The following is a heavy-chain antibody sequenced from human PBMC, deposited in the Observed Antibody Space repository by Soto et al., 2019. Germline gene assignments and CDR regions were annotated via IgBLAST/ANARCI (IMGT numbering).Heavy chain of an antibody. V-gene: IGHV3-33*01. Sequence: QVQLVESGGGVVQPGRSLRLSCAASGFTFSSYGMHWVRQAPGKGLEWVAVIWYDGSNKYYADSVKGRFTISRDNSKNTLYLQMNRLRAEDTAVYYCARDFLSGYLGAGMDVWGQGTTVTVSS. J-gene: IGHJ6*02. CDR3: ARDFLSGYLGAGMDV. CDR1: GFTFSSYG. D-gene: IGHD5-12*01. CDR2: IWYDGSNK.